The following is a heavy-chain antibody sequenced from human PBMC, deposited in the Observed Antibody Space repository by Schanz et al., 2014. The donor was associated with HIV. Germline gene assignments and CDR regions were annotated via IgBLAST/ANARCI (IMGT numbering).Heavy chain of an antibody. J-gene: IGHJ6*02. CDR1: GFSFSSFS. CDR3: TRGRFLERGGMDV. V-gene: IGHV3-33*08. D-gene: IGHD3-3*01. Sequence: VHLVESGGGLVEPGGSLRLSCEASGFSFSSFSMNWVRQAPGKGLEWVAVIWFDGRNKYYGDSVKGRFMISRDNSNNTLYLQMNSLRAEDTAVYFCTRGRFLERGGMDVWGQGTAVTVSS. CDR2: IWFDGRNK.